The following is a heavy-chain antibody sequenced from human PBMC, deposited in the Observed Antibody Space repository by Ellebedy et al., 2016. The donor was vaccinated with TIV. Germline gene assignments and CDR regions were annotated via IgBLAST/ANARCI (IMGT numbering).Heavy chain of an antibody. CDR3: AKATDPYCGGDCYYDY. Sequence: GGSLRLSCAASGFTFSNYAMSWVRQAPGKGLEWVSAISGSAASTYYAYSVKGRFTISRDNSKNTRYLQMNSLRAEDTALYYCAKATDPYCGGDCYYDYWGQGTLVAVSS. J-gene: IGHJ4*02. V-gene: IGHV3-23*01. CDR1: GFTFSNYA. CDR2: ISGSAAST. D-gene: IGHD2-21*02.